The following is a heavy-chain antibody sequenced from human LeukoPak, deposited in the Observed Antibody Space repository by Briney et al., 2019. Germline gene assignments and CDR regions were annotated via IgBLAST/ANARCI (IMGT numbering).Heavy chain of an antibody. CDR3: ARGGAFDI. V-gene: IGHV4-38-2*02. CDR1: GYSISSGYY. CDR2: INHSGST. J-gene: IGHJ3*02. D-gene: IGHD6-25*01. Sequence: PSETLSLTCTVSGYSISSGYYWSWIRQPPGKGLEWIGEINHSGSTNYNPSLKSRVTISVDTSKNQFSLKLSSVTAADTAVYYCARGGAFDIWGQGTMVTVSS.